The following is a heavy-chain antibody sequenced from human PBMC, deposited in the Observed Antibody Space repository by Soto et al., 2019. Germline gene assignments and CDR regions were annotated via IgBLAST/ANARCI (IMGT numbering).Heavy chain of an antibody. CDR2: IRSKAYGGTT. CDR1: GFTFGDYA. V-gene: IGHV3-49*04. J-gene: IGHJ4*02. CDR3: TWEWELLDY. Sequence: EVQLVESGGGLVQPGRSLRLSCTASGFTFGDYAMSWVRQAPGKGLEWVGFIRSKAYGGTTEYAASVKGRFTISRDDSKSIAYLQMNSLKTEDTAVYYCTWEWELLDYWGQGTLVTVSS. D-gene: IGHD1-26*01.